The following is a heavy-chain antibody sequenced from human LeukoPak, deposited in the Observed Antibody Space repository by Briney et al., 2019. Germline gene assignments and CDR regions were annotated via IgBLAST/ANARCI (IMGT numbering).Heavy chain of an antibody. D-gene: IGHD6-19*01. Sequence: SETLSLTCTVSGGSISSYYWSWIRQPPGKGLEWIGYIYYSGSTNYNASLKSRVTILVDTSKNQFSLKLSSVTAADTAVYYCARGGGWYDYLGQGTLVTVSS. CDR3: ARGGGWYDY. J-gene: IGHJ4*02. CDR2: IYYSGST. CDR1: GGSISSYY. V-gene: IGHV4-59*01.